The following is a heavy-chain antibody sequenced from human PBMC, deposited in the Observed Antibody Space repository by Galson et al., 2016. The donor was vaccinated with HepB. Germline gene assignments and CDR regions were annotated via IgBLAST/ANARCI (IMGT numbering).Heavy chain of an antibody. CDR1: GFIFSNYD. CDR2: IRGSGDYT. CDR3: TKGRVTGHFNVDY. J-gene: IGHJ4*02. D-gene: IGHD3-9*01. Sequence: SLRLSCAASGFIFSNYDMNWVRQAPGKGLEWVSSIRGSGDYTYYADSVKGRFTISRDNSENTLSLRMHSLRIEDTAIYYCTKGRVTGHFNVDYWGQGTLVTVSS. V-gene: IGHV3-23*01.